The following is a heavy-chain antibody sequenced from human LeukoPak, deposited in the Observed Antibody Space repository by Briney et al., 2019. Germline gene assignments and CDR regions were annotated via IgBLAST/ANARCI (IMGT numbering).Heavy chain of an antibody. CDR1: GFIFDDYA. CDR3: AKDHQGQEWELLPSFDY. D-gene: IGHD1-26*01. J-gene: IGHJ4*02. CDR2: ISWNSGNI. Sequence: PGRSLRLSCAASGFIFDDYAMHWVRLAPGKGLEWVSGISWNSGNIGYADSVKGRFTISRDNAKNSLYLQMNSLRAEDTAVYYCAKDHQGQEWELLPSFDYWGQGTLVTVSS. V-gene: IGHV3-9*01.